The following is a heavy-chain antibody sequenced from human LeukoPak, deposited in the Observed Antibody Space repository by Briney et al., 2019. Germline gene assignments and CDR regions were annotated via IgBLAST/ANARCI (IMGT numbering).Heavy chain of an antibody. CDR2: ISNSGSDT. V-gene: IGHV3-23*01. CDR1: GLTLSNYA. CDR3: ANGSYYNSNYYSYYIDV. J-gene: IGHJ6*03. Sequence: GGSLRHSCAASGLTLSNYAMNWVRQAPGKGLQWVSSISNSGSDTYYADSVKGRFTISRDNSKNTVYLQMNSLTAEDTAVYYCANGSYYNSNYYSYYIDVSGKGTTVTVSS. D-gene: IGHD3-10*01.